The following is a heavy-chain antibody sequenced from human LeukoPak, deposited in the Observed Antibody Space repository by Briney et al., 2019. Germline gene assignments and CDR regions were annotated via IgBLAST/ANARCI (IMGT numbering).Heavy chain of an antibody. J-gene: IGHJ4*02. D-gene: IGHD3-3*01. V-gene: IGHV3-53*01. CDR3: TDLARDY. Sequence: GGPLTLSCAPSGFLVSSNHMIWLPQAPGRGLEWVSDIHNDGYTYYADSVEGRFTISRDHSKNTLYLQMHSLRDEDRAGFLCTDLARDYWGQGILVTVSS. CDR1: GFLVSSNH. CDR2: IHNDGYT.